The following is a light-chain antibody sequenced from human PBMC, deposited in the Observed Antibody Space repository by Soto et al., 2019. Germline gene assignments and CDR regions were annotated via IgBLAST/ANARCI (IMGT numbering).Light chain of an antibody. J-gene: IGKJ1*01. CDR1: QSVSSSS. V-gene: IGKV3-20*01. CDR3: QQYGRSPRT. CDR2: GTS. Sequence: EIVLTQFPDTLSLSPGERATLSCRASQSVSSSSLAWYQQKRGQAPRLLIHGTSSRATGIPDRFSGSGSGTDFTLTISRLEPEDFAVYYCQQYGRSPRTFGQGTKVDIK.